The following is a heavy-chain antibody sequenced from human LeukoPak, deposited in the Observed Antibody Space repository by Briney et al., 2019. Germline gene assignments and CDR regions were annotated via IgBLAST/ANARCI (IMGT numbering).Heavy chain of an antibody. CDR2: IYYSGST. J-gene: IGHJ3*02. CDR3: ARHRGSTDAFDI. V-gene: IGHV4-39*01. CDR1: GGSISSSSYY. D-gene: IGHD2-2*01. Sequence: SETLSLTCTVSGGSISSSSYYWGWIRQPPGMGLEWIGSIYYSGSTYYNPSLKSRVTISVDTSKNQFSLKLSSVTAADTAVYYCARHRGSTDAFDIWGQGTMVTVSS.